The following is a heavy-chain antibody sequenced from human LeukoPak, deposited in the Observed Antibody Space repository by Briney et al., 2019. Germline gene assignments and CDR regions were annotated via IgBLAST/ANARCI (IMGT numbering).Heavy chain of an antibody. CDR1: GGSISSSSYY. CDR3: ARAANYYGSGSYIFFDY. D-gene: IGHD3-10*01. J-gene: IGHJ4*02. CDR2: IYYSGST. Sequence: SETLSLTCTVPGGSISSSSYYWGWIRQPPGEGLEWIGSIYYSGSTYYNPSLKSRVTISVDTSKNQFSLKLSSVTAADTAVYYCARAANYYGSGSYIFFDYWGQGTLVTVSS. V-gene: IGHV4-39*01.